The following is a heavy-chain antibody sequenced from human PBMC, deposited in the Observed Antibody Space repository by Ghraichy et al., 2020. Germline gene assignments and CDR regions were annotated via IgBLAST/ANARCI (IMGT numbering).Heavy chain of an antibody. Sequence: SETLSLTCTVSGGSISSSSYYWGWIRQPPGKGLEWIGSIYYSGSTYYNPSLKSRVTISVDTSKNQFSLKLSSVTAADTAVYYCAKLPFTMVREAPDYWGQGTLVTVSS. V-gene: IGHV4-39*01. CDR3: AKLPFTMVREAPDY. CDR2: IYYSGST. CDR1: GGSISSSSYY. J-gene: IGHJ4*02. D-gene: IGHD3-10*01.